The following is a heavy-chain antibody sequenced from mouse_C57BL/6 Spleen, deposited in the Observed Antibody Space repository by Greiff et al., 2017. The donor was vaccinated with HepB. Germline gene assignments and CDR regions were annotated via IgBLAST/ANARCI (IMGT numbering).Heavy chain of an antibody. V-gene: IGHV1-77*01. CDR2: LGPGSGST. Sequence: QVQLQQSGAELVKPGASVKISCKASGYTFTDYYINWVKQRPGQGLEWIGKLGPGSGSTYYNEKFKGKATLTADKSSSTAYMQLSSLTSEDSAVYFCARSGWGNYFDYWGQGTTLTVSS. J-gene: IGHJ2*01. D-gene: IGHD3-1*01. CDR1: GYTFTDYY. CDR3: ARSGWGNYFDY.